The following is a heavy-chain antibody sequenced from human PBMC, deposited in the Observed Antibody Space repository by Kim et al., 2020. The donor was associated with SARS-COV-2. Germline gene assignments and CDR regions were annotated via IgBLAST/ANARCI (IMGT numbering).Heavy chain of an antibody. V-gene: IGHV3-43*02. CDR2: ISGDGVST. CDR1: GFTFDDSA. J-gene: IGHJ3*02. Sequence: GGSLRLSCAASGFTFDDSAMQWVRQVPGKGLEWVSFISGDGVSTYYADSVKGRFTVSRDNNKNSLYLEMNSLRTEDTAFYYCAKDISDSSRWFVALDIWGRGTMVTVYS. D-gene: IGHD6-13*01. CDR3: AKDISDSSRWFVALDI.